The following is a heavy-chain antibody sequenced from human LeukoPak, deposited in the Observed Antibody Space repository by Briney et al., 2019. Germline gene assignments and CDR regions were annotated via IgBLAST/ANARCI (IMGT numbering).Heavy chain of an antibody. CDR1: GFTFSSYS. J-gene: IGHJ4*02. V-gene: IGHV3-21*01. CDR2: ISSSSSYI. D-gene: IGHD3-10*01. CDR3: ARDFYVTMDRGVITPYYFDY. Sequence: GGSLRLSCAASGFTFSSYSMNWVRQAPGKGLEWVSSISSSSSYIYYADSVKGRFTISRDNAKNSLYLQMNSLRAEDTAVYYCARDFYVTMDRGVITPYYFDYWGQGALVTVSS.